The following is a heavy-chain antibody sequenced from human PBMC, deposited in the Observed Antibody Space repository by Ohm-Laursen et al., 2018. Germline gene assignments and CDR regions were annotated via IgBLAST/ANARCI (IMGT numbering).Heavy chain of an antibody. J-gene: IGHJ4*02. V-gene: IGHV3-11*01. Sequence: SLRLSCAASGFTFGDYYMSWIRQAPGKGLEWVSYISNSGSIIYYADSVKGRFTISRDNANKSLYLQMNSLRAEDTAVYYCARRSITGTTEFDYWGQGTLVTVSS. CDR2: ISNSGSII. CDR3: ARRSITGTTEFDY. CDR1: GFTFGDYY. D-gene: IGHD1-7*01.